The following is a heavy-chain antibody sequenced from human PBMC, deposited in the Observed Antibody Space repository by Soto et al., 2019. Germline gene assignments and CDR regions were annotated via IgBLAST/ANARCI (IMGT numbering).Heavy chain of an antibody. Sequence: QVQLVQSGAEVKKPGSSVKVSCKASGGTFNNYAVTWVRQAPGQGLEWMGGIIPSSSTPNYAQRFQDRVTIPADESTSTVYMELSSLRSEDTALYYCASSYGTSWYGDYWGQGTLVTVSS. CDR1: GGTFNNYA. V-gene: IGHV1-69*01. CDR3: ASSYGTSWYGDY. CDR2: IIPSSSTP. D-gene: IGHD6-13*01. J-gene: IGHJ4*02.